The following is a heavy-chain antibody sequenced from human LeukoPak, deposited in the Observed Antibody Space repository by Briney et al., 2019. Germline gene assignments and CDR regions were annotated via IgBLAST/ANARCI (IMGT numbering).Heavy chain of an antibody. D-gene: IGHD3-22*01. CDR1: GFTFSSYG. V-gene: IGHV3-30*18. Sequence: GGSLRLSCAASGFTFSSYGMHWVRQAPGKGLEWVAVISYDGSNKYYADSVKGRFTISRDNSKNTLYLQMNSLRAEDTAVYYCAKGRPRSGYYFDYWGQGTLVTVSS. CDR3: AKGRPRSGYYFDY. CDR2: ISYDGSNK. J-gene: IGHJ4*02.